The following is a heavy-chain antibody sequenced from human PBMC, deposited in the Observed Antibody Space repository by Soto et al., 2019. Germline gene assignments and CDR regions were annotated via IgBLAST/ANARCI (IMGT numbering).Heavy chain of an antibody. CDR1: GGSFSGYY. J-gene: IGHJ6*02. Sequence: PSETLSLTCAVYGGSFSGYYWSWIRQPPGKGLEWIGEINHSGSTNYNPSLKSRVTISVDTSKNQFSLKLSSVTAADTAVYYCARGHSRQRYFDWLLEGHSYSGMDVWGQGTTVTVSS. CDR3: ARGHSRQRYFDWLLEGHSYSGMDV. CDR2: INHSGST. V-gene: IGHV4-34*01. D-gene: IGHD3-9*01.